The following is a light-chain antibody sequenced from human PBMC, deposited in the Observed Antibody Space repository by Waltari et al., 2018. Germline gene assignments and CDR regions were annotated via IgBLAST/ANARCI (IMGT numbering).Light chain of an antibody. CDR3: QAWDNSAVV. CDR1: DLEDYY. Sequence: SYKLTQPPSLSVSPGQTASITCPGDDLEDYYVAWYQHRPGQSPVLLIYQDTKRPSGIPERFSGSNSGNTATLTIRETQTIDDADYYCQAWDNSAVVFGGGTTLTVL. J-gene: IGLJ2*01. CDR2: QDT. V-gene: IGLV3-1*01.